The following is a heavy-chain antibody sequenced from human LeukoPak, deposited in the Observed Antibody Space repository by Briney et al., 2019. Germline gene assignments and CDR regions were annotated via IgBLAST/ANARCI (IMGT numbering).Heavy chain of an antibody. CDR2: IYTSGST. CDR3: ARNVGYDFWGGYLDDY. D-gene: IGHD3-3*01. J-gene: IGHJ4*02. Sequence: SQTLSLTCTVSGGSISSGSYYWSWIRQPAGKGLEWIGRIYTSGSTNYNPSLKSRVTISVDTSKNQFSLKLSSVTAADTAVYYCARNVGYDFWGGYLDDYWGQGTLVTVSS. CDR1: GGSISSGSYY. V-gene: IGHV4-61*02.